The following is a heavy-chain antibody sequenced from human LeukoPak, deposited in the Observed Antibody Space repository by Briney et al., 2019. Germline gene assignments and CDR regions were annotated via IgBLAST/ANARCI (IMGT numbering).Heavy chain of an antibody. CDR3: AREVGCSGGSCYSSRWFDP. V-gene: IGHV1-69*13. Sequence: SVKVSCKASGGTFSSYAISWVRQAPGQGLEWMGGIIPIFGTANYAQKFQGRVTITADESTSTAYMELSSLRSEDTAVYYCAREVGCSGGSCYSSRWFDPWGQGTLVTVSS. CDR2: IIPIFGTA. J-gene: IGHJ5*02. D-gene: IGHD2-15*01. CDR1: GGTFSSYA.